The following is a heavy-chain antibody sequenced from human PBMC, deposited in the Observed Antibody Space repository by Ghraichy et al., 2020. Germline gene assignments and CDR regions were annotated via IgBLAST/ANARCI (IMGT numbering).Heavy chain of an antibody. J-gene: IGHJ4*02. CDR3: ARHSGSYPGKDY. V-gene: IGHV4-39*01. Sequence: SETLSLTCTVSGGSISSSSYYWGWIRQPPGKGLEWIGSIYYSGSTYYNPSLKSRITISVETSKNQFSLKLSSVTAAETAVYYCARHSGSYPGKDYWGQGTLVTVSS. CDR1: GGSISSSSYY. D-gene: IGHD1-26*01. CDR2: IYYSGST.